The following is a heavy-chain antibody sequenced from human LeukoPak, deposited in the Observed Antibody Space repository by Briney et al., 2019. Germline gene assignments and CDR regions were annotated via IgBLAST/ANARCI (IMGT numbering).Heavy chain of an antibody. CDR1: GFTFGDYA. J-gene: IGHJ6*03. CDR2: IRSKTYGGTT. D-gene: IGHD1-7*01. Sequence: GGSLRLSCTASGFTFGDYAVSWFRQAPGKGLEWAGFIRSKTYGGTTEYAASVKDRFVVSRDGSKSIAYLQMNSLKTEDTAMYYCARAGGYSWNYHHYFYYMDVWGKGTTVTVSS. V-gene: IGHV3-49*01. CDR3: ARAGGYSWNYHHYFYYMDV.